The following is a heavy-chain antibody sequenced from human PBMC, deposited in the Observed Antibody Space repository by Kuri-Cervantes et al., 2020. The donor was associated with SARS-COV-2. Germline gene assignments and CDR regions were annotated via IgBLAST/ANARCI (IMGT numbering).Heavy chain of an antibody. CDR2: IYYSGST. J-gene: IGHJ5*02. Sequence: SETLSLTCTVSGGSISSYYWSWIRQPPGKGLEWIGYIYYSGSTNYNPSLKSRVTISVDTSKNQFSLKLSSVTAADTAVYYCARALGTPGWFDPWGQGTLVTVSS. CDR3: ARALGTPGWFDP. CDR1: GGSISSYY. V-gene: IGHV4-59*01. D-gene: IGHD3-16*01.